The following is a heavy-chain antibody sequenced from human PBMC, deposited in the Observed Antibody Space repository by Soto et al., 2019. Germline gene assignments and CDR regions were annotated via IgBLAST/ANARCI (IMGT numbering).Heavy chain of an antibody. CDR1: GGSVSSGSYY. D-gene: IGHD6-13*01. CDR3: ARGLAAAEIDY. J-gene: IGHJ4*02. Sequence: SETLSLTCTVSGGSVSSGSYYWSWIRQPPGKGLEWIGYIYYSGSTNYNPSLKSRVTISVDTSKNQFSLKLSSVTAADTAVYYCARGLAAAEIDYWGQGTLVTVSS. CDR2: IYYSGST. V-gene: IGHV4-61*01.